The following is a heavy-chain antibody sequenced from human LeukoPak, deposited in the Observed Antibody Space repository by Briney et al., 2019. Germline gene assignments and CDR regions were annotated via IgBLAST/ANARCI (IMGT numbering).Heavy chain of an antibody. Sequence: GGSRKLSGSFPGFIFGNYAMYWVRQAPGKGLEYVSVIISNGGSTYYADSVKGRFTISRDNSKNTLYLQMSSVRAEDTAVYYCVKIYNYDSSGPFDYWGQGTPVTVSS. CDR3: VKIYNYDSSGPFDY. CDR1: GFIFGNYA. D-gene: IGHD3-22*01. V-gene: IGHV3-64D*06. J-gene: IGHJ4*02. CDR2: IISNGGST.